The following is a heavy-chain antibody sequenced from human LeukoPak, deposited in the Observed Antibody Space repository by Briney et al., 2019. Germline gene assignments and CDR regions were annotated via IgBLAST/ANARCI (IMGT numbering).Heavy chain of an antibody. V-gene: IGHV3-23*01. D-gene: IGHD4-17*01. Sequence: GGSLRLSCAAPGFTFSNYAMSWVRQAPGKGLEWVSAISGSGGSTYYADSVKGRFTISRDNSKNTLYLQMNSLRAEDTAVYYCAKDGGYGDYAVAFDIWGQGTMVTVSS. J-gene: IGHJ3*02. CDR3: AKDGGYGDYAVAFDI. CDR2: ISGSGGST. CDR1: GFTFSNYA.